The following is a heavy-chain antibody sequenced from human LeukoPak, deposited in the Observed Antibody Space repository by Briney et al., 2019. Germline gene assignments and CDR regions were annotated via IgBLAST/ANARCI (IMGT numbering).Heavy chain of an antibody. J-gene: IGHJ4*02. V-gene: IGHV3-23*01. CDR2: IGGGDVEI. Sequence: GGSLRLSCAMSGFTLTNNAMTWVRQAPGKGLEWVSTIGGGDVEIHYADSVKGRFTISRDNSKNTLYLQMNSLRAEDTAVYYCARVGIPTYFDYWGQGTLVTVSA. CDR3: ARVGIPTYFDY. CDR1: GFTLTNNA.